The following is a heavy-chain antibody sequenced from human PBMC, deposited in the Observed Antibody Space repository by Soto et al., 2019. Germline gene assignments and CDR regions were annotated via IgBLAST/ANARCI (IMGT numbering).Heavy chain of an antibody. V-gene: IGHV3-21*02. Sequence: EVQLVESGGGLVKPGGSLRLSCAASGFTFRSFTMNWVRQAPGKGLEWVSTISSNSAYIYYTDALRVRFTISRDNDKNSLHLQMNSLRAEDTAVYYCTRDASRDSSARGWFDPWGPGTLVTVSS. D-gene: IGHD6-13*01. CDR3: TRDASRDSSARGWFDP. CDR2: ISSNSAYI. CDR1: GFTFRSFT. J-gene: IGHJ5*02.